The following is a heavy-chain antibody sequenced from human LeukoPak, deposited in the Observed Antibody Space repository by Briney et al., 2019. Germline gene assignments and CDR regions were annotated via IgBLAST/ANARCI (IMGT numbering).Heavy chain of an antibody. CDR3: VRGIGSGIAAAEYFDY. D-gene: IGHD6-13*01. CDR2: INPNSGGP. J-gene: IGHJ4*02. CDR1: GYTFIVHY. Sequence: ASVTVSFTASGYTFIVHYIHWVRQAPGEGEEWMGWINPNSGGPNYAQRFQGRVTMTRDTSISTAYMELSRLRSDDTAVYYCVRGIGSGIAAAEYFDYWGQGTLVTVSS. V-gene: IGHV1-2*02.